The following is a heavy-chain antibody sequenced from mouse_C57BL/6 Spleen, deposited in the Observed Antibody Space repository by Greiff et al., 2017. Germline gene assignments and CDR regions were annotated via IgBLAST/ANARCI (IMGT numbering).Heavy chain of an antibody. D-gene: IGHD2-2*01. CDR2: IYPRSGNT. V-gene: IGHV1-81*01. CDR3: ARWGMVTRAWFAY. Sequence: VQLQESGAELARPGASVKLSCKASGYTFTSYGISWVKQRTGQGLEWIGEIYPRSGNTYYNEKFKGKATLTADKSSSTAYMELRSLTSEDSAVYFCARWGMVTRAWFAYWGQGTLVTVSA. J-gene: IGHJ3*01. CDR1: GYTFTSYG.